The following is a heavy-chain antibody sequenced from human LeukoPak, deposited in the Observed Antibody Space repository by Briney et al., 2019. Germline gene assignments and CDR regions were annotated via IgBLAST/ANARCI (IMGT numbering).Heavy chain of an antibody. CDR3: ARDVVVPAAMRPTNWFDP. CDR1: GDSVNIYY. D-gene: IGHD2-2*01. CDR2: TSNAGST. J-gene: IGHJ5*02. V-gene: IGHV4-59*02. Sequence: SETLSLTCTVSGDSVNIYYWSWVRQPPGKGLEWIGYTSNAGSTNYNPSLKSRVTMSVDTSKNQFSLKLSSVTAADTAVYYYARDVVVPAAMRPTNWFDPWGQGTLVTVSS.